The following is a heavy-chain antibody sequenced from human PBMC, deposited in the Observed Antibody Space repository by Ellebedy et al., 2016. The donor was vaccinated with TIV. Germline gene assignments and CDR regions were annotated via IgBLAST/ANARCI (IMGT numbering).Heavy chain of an antibody. CDR1: GFTFRRYG. Sequence: GESLKISXAASGFTFRRYGMHWVRQAPGKGLEWVARISSDGSRRNYADSVKDRFTISRDNSKNTLFLHMNILRTEDTAVYYCAKPADPNPGYSASWATYFDYWGQGTLFTVSS. J-gene: IGHJ4*02. CDR2: ISSDGSRR. D-gene: IGHD6-13*01. V-gene: IGHV3-30*18. CDR3: AKPADPNPGYSASWATYFDY.